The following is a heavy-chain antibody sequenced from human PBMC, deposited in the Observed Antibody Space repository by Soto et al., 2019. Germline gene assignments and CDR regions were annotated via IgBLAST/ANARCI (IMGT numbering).Heavy chain of an antibody. Sequence: QVRLEESGPGLVKPSETLSLICSVSGGSVNNANYCWNWIRQHPENGLEWIGYIYYSGSTRYNPSLKPRASRSIDTSNNQFSLRLNSVTVADTAVYFCARDADYGGSRGGMDVWGRGTTVTVSS. V-gene: IGHV4-31*03. J-gene: IGHJ6*02. D-gene: IGHD4-17*01. CDR3: ARDADYGGSRGGMDV. CDR2: IYYSGST. CDR1: GGSVNNANYC.